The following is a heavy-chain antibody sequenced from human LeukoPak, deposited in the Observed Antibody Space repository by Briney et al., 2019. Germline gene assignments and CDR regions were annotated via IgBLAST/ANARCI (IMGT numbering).Heavy chain of an antibody. Sequence: SETLSLTCTVSGYSISSGYYWGWIRQPPGKGLEWIGSIYHSGSTYYNPSLKSRVTISVDTSKNQFSLKLSSVTAADTAVYYCAREGEVTVFDYWGQGTLVTVFS. CDR3: AREGEVTVFDY. CDR2: IYHSGST. D-gene: IGHD2-21*02. V-gene: IGHV4-38-2*02. J-gene: IGHJ4*02. CDR1: GYSISSGYY.